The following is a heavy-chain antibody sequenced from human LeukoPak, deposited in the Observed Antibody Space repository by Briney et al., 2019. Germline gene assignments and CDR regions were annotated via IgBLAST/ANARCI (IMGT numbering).Heavy chain of an antibody. CDR3: ARERVTGTPYYYYYGMDV. CDR2: IWHDGSNK. D-gene: IGHD6-19*01. J-gene: IGHJ6*02. Sequence: GGSLRLSCAASGFTFSSYGMHWVRQAPGKGLEWVAVIWHDGSNKYYAASVKGRFTISRDNSKNTLYLQMNSLRAEDTAVYYCARERVTGTPYYYYYGMDVWGQGTTVTVSS. V-gene: IGHV3-33*01. CDR1: GFTFSSYG.